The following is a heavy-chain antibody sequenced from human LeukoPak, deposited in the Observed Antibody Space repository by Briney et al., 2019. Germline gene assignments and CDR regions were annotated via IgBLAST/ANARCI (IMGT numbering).Heavy chain of an antibody. Sequence: GASVKVSCQASGYTFTGYYMHWVRQAPGQGLEWMGRINPNSDGTNYAQKFQGRVTMTRDTSISTAYMELSRLRSDDTAVYYCARCYYDSSGYYFIDYWGQGTLVTVSS. J-gene: IGHJ4*02. V-gene: IGHV1-2*06. CDR1: GYTFTGYY. CDR2: INPNSDGT. CDR3: ARCYYDSSGYYFIDY. D-gene: IGHD3-22*01.